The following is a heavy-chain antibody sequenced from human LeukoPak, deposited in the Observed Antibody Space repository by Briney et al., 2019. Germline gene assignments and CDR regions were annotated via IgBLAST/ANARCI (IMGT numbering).Heavy chain of an antibody. V-gene: IGHV4-39*07. CDR1: GGSISSSSYY. CDR3: ARHRSGGSQDDAFDI. J-gene: IGHJ3*02. D-gene: IGHD2-15*01. Sequence: SETPSLTCTVSGGSISSSSYYWGWIRQPPGKGLEWIGSIYYSGSTYYNPSLKSRVTISVDTSKNQFSLKLSSVTAADTAVYYCARHRSGGSQDDAFDIWGQGTMVTVSS. CDR2: IYYSGST.